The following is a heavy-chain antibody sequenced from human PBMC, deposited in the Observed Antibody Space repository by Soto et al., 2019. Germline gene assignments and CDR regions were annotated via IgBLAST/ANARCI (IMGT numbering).Heavy chain of an antibody. V-gene: IGHV4-30-4*01. J-gene: IGHJ4*02. Sequence: TLSLTCAVYGGSISSGDYYWSWIRQPPGKGLEWIGYIYYSGSTYYNPSLKSRVTISVDTSKNQFSLKLSSVTAADTAVYYCATITAMVHYFEYWGQGTLVTVSS. CDR3: ATITAMVHYFEY. CDR2: IYYSGST. CDR1: GGSISSGDYY. D-gene: IGHD5-18*01.